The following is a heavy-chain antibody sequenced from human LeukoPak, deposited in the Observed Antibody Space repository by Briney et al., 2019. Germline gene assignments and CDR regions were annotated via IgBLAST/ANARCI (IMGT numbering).Heavy chain of an antibody. CDR1: GFTFSSYA. J-gene: IGHJ6*02. Sequence: GGSLRLSCAASGFTFSSYAMHWVRQAPGKGLEWVAVISYDGSNKYYADSVKGRFTISRDNSKNTLYLQMNSLRAEDTAVYYCAKDWMEWLVIDYYYYYGMDVWGQGTTVTVSS. CDR3: AKDWMEWLVIDYYYYYGMDV. D-gene: IGHD6-19*01. CDR2: ISYDGSNK. V-gene: IGHV3-30-3*01.